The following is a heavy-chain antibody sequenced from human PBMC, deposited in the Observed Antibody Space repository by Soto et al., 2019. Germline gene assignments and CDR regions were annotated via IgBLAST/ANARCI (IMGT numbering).Heavy chain of an antibody. J-gene: IGHJ6*02. CDR3: ARDRTVTRILYYYYGMDV. CDR1: GFTFSSYS. Sequence: PGGSLRLSCAASGFTFSSYSMNWVRQAPGKGLEWVSSISSSSSYIYYADSVKGRFTISRDNAKNSLYLQMNSLRAEDTAVYYCARDRTVTRILYYYYGMDVWGQGTTVTVSS. CDR2: ISSSSSYI. D-gene: IGHD4-17*01. V-gene: IGHV3-21*01.